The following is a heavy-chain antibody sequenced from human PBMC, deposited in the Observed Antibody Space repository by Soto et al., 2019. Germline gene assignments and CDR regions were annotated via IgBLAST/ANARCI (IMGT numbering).Heavy chain of an antibody. CDR3: VRVTGTGMDYFDY. V-gene: IGHV4-38-2*01. J-gene: IGHJ4*02. CDR1: GFSITSGDY. Sequence: PSETLSLTCAVSGFSITSGDYWGWLRQPPGKGLEWIGSIFQSGNAYYNPSLKSRVTISLDTSKNQFSLNLNSVTAADTAVYYCVRVTGTGMDYFDYSGQGTLLTVSS. CDR2: IFQSGNA. D-gene: IGHD1-7*01.